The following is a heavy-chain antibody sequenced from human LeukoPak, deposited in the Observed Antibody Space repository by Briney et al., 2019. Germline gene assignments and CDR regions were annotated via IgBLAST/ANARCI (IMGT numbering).Heavy chain of an antibody. Sequence: GGSLRLSCAASGFTFSDYYMTWIRQAPGKGLEWVSYISSTSSTIYYADSVKGRFTISRDNAKNSLYLQMNSLRAEDTAVYYCARVLGPHCDILTGYYFDCWGQGTLVTASS. CDR2: ISSTSSTI. CDR1: GFTFSDYY. V-gene: IGHV3-11*01. J-gene: IGHJ4*02. CDR3: ARVLGPHCDILTGYYFDC. D-gene: IGHD3-9*01.